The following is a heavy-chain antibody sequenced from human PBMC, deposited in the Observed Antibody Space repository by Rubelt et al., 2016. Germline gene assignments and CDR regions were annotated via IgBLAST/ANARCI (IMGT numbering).Heavy chain of an antibody. CDR1: GFSFSSPW. V-gene: IGHV3-7*05. Sequence: EEQLLESGGGLVQPGGSLRLSCVGSGFSFSSPWMSWIRQAPGKGLEWVATIQPDGSERSYVGSVKGRFTSSRDNAKNSLYLQMDSLRVEETAVYYCASASVGWGQGTVVTVSS. D-gene: IGHD6-6*01. J-gene: IGHJ4*02. CDR3: ASASVG. CDR2: IQPDGSER.